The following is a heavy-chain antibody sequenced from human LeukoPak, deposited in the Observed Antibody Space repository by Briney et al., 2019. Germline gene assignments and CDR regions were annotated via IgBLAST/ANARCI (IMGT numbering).Heavy chain of an antibody. V-gene: IGHV4-59*01. Sequence: TSETLSLTCTVAGGSISSYYWSWIRQPPGKGLEWIGYIYYSGTPNYNPSLKTRVPISVDPSKNQFPLKLSSVTAADTAVYYCARGGHSLYSGSPSSPFDYWGQGTLVTVSS. CDR1: GGSISSYY. J-gene: IGHJ4*02. CDR2: IYYSGTP. D-gene: IGHD1-26*01. CDR3: ARGGHSLYSGSPSSPFDY.